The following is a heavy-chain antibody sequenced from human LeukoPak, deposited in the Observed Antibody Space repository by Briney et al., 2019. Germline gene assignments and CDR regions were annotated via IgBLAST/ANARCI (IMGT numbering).Heavy chain of an antibody. CDR1: GIGFGDYW. Sequence: GGSLRFPCAASGIGFGDYWLHWVRQVPGKGLEWVSRIDNDGTATFYADSVKGRFFISRDKAKNTPDLQMNSLRADDTAVYYCVRDFPHNWFDLWGQGILVTASS. V-gene: IGHV3-74*01. CDR2: IDNDGTAT. J-gene: IGHJ5*02. CDR3: VRDFPHNWFDL.